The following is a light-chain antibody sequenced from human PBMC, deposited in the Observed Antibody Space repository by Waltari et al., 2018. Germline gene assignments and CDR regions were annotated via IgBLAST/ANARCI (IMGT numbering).Light chain of an antibody. J-gene: IGLJ2*01. CDR1: SSDVGGYNY. V-gene: IGLV2-14*01. CDR3: SSYTSSSPYVV. CDR2: DVS. Sequence: QSALTQPASVSGSPGQSITISCTGTSSDVGGYNYVSWYQQHPGKAPKLMIYDVSNRPSGVSNRFSGSTSGNTASLTISGLQAEDEADYYCSSYTSSSPYVVFGGGTKLTVL.